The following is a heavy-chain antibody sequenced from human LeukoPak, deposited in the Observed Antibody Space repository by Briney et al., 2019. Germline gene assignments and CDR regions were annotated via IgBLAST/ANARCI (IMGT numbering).Heavy chain of an antibody. CDR3: AKWGDYDILTGYYVSDF. J-gene: IGHJ4*02. CDR2: XTGTGDTT. D-gene: IGHD3-9*01. V-gene: IGHV3-23*01. Sequence: AXGXGLEWVSAXTGTGDTTYYADSVKGRFTISRDNSKNTLYVEMNTLRAEDTAVYYCAKWGDYDILTGYYVSDFWGQGTLVTVSS.